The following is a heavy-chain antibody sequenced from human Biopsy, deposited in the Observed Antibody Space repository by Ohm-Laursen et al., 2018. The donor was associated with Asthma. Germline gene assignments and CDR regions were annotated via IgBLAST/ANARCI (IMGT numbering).Heavy chain of an antibody. Sequence: SDTLSLTCVVSGGSMTPTSHYWDWIRQAPGKGLEWIGYISYGGKTSYNPSLKNRVTISRYTSKNQFSLRLTSVSAADTAVYFCARRITIFGVVQKDHGMDAWGQGTTVIVSS. V-gene: IGHV4-39*01. CDR2: ISYGGKT. J-gene: IGHJ6*02. D-gene: IGHD3-3*01. CDR3: ARRITIFGVVQKDHGMDA. CDR1: GGSMTPTSHY.